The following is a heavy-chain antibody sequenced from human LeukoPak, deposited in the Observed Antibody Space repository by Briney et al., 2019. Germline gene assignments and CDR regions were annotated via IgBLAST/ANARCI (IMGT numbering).Heavy chain of an antibody. D-gene: IGHD4-17*01. J-gene: IGHJ6*02. Sequence: GGSLRLSCAASGFTFSSYSMNWVRQAPGKGLEWVSYISSSSSTIYYADSVKGRFTISRDNAKNSLYLQMNSLRAEDTAVYYCARHDYGDLSVYGMDVWGQGTTVTVSS. V-gene: IGHV3-48*04. CDR3: ARHDYGDLSVYGMDV. CDR2: ISSSSSTI. CDR1: GFTFSSYS.